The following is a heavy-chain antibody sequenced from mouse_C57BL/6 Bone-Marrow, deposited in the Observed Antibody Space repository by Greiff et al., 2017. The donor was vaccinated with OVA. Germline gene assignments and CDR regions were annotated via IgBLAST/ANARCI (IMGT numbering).Heavy chain of an antibody. D-gene: IGHD1-1*01. V-gene: IGHV4-1*01. Sequence: EVMLVESGGGLVQPGGSLKLSCAASGIDFSRYWMSWVRRAPGKGLEWIGEINPDSSTINYAPSLKDKFIISRDNAKNTLYLQMSKVRSEDTALYYCARPGYYYGSSHYYAMDYWGQGTSVTVSS. CDR1: GIDFSRYW. J-gene: IGHJ4*01. CDR2: INPDSSTI. CDR3: ARPGYYYGSSHYYAMDY.